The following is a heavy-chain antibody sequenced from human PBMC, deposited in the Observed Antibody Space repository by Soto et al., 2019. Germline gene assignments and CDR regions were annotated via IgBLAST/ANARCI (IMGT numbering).Heavy chain of an antibody. CDR1: GFSLSTSGVG. CDR3: AHTHRLGWFYP. CDR2: LYWDDDK. D-gene: IGHD3-16*01. J-gene: IGHJ5*02. V-gene: IGHV2-5*02. Sequence: QITLKESGPTLVKPTQTLTLTCTFSGFSLSTSGVGVGWIRQPPGKALEGLEPLYWDDDKRYSPSLKSRLTITKDTAENQGVLTITNADPVDTARFYFAHTHRLGWFYPWGQGTLVTVSS.